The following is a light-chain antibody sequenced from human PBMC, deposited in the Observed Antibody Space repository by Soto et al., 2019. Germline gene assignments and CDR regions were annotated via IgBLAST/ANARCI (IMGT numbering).Light chain of an antibody. J-gene: IGKJ1*01. Sequence: EIVLTQSPGNLALSPGDGATLSCRAITTVNRTYLAWYHQKPGQPPRLLIYGVSNRAPGVPDRFSGGGSGTEFTLTIVRLEPDDFGTYYCQQYIDSPRTFGQGTRVDVK. CDR3: QQYIDSPRT. CDR1: TTVNRTY. CDR2: GVS. V-gene: IGKV3-20*01.